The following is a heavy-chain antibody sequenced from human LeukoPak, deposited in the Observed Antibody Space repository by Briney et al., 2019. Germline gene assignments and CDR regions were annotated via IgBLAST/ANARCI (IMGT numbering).Heavy chain of an antibody. D-gene: IGHD5-24*01. CDR1: DGTISSYY. Sequence: SDPMSLTCTVSDGTISSYYWSWIRQPAGKGLEWIVRFYTSGSTNYNPSLQSRVTMSVDTSKNHFSLKLSSVTAADRAVYYCARVRSATVETSRGLYFYYYMDVWGKGTTVTISS. CDR3: ARVRSATVETSRGLYFYYYMDV. CDR2: FYTSGST. J-gene: IGHJ6*03. V-gene: IGHV4-4*07.